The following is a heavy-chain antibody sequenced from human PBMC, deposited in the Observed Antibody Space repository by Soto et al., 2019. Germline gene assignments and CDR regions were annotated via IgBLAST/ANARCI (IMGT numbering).Heavy chain of an antibody. Sequence: GPSVTVSCTASGSTFTSYGISCVRQAPGQGLEWMGWISAYNGNTNYAQKLQGRVTMTTDTSTSTAYMELRSLRSDDTAVYYCARVRLGIGDYWGQGTLVTVSS. V-gene: IGHV1-18*01. J-gene: IGHJ4*02. CDR2: ISAYNGNT. CDR1: GSTFTSYG. D-gene: IGHD7-27*01. CDR3: ARVRLGIGDY.